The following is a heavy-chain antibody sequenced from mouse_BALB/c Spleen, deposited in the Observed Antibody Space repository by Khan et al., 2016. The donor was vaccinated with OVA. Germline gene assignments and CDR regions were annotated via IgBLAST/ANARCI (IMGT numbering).Heavy chain of an antibody. Sequence: QVQLKQSGAELVRPGVSVKISCKGSGYTFTDFAMHWVKQSHAKSLEWIGVISTYYGDATYNQKFKGKATMTVDKSSSTAHMELARLTSEASAIFSCVTGVGYTRFAYWGQGTLVTVAA. V-gene: IGHV1S137*01. D-gene: IGHD2-2*01. CDR2: ISTYYGDA. CDR1: GYTFTDFA. J-gene: IGHJ3*01. CDR3: VTGVGYTRFAY.